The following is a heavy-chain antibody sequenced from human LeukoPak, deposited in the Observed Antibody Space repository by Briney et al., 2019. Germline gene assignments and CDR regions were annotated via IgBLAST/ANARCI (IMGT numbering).Heavy chain of an antibody. CDR3: ARTYSGYDINWFDP. Sequence: PSETLSLTCTVSGGSISSSSYYWGWIRQPPGKGLEWIGSIYYSGSTYYNPSLKSRVTISVDTSKNQFSLKLSSVTAADTAVYYCARTYSGYDINWFDPWGQGTLVTVSS. CDR2: IYYSGST. J-gene: IGHJ5*02. D-gene: IGHD5-12*01. CDR1: GGSISSSSYY. V-gene: IGHV4-39*07.